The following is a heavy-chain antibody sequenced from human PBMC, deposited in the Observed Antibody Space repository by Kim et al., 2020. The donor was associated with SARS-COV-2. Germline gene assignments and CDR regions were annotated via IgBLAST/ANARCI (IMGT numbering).Heavy chain of an antibody. D-gene: IGHD2-2*01. V-gene: IGHV3-21*01. CDR1: GFTFSSYS. J-gene: IGHJ6*01. CDR2: ISSSSSYI. Sequence: GGSLRLSCVASGFTFSSYSMNWVRQAPGKGLEWVSSISSSSSYIYYADSVKGRFTISRDNAKNSLYLQMNSLRAEDTAVYYCASVGCSSTSCQYYYGMDVWGQGTAVSVSS. CDR3: ASVGCSSTSCQYYYGMDV.